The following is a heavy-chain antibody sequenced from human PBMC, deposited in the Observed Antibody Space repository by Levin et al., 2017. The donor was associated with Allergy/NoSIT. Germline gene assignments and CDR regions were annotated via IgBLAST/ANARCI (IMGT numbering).Heavy chain of an antibody. CDR2: IYTSGST. CDR3: ARGPPEFGELLGNWFDP. J-gene: IGHJ5*02. CDR1: GGSISSGSYY. D-gene: IGHD3-10*01. V-gene: IGHV4-61*02. Sequence: SETLSLTCTVSGGSISSGSYYWSWIRQPAGKGLEWIGRIYTSGSTNYNPSLKSRVTISVDTSKNQFSLKLSSVTAADTAVYYCARGPPEFGELLGNWFDPWGQGTLVTVSS.